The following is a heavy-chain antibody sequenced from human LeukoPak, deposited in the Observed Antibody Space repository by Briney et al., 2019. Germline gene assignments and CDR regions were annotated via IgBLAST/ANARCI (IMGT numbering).Heavy chain of an antibody. Sequence: ASVKVSCKASGYTFTSYGISWVRQAPGQGLEWMGWISAYNGNTNYAQKLQGRVTMTTDTSTSTAYMELRSLRSDDTAVYYCARVILRCSSTSCYGEQFDYWGQGTLVTVSS. CDR1: GYTFTSYG. J-gene: IGHJ4*02. CDR2: ISAYNGNT. D-gene: IGHD2-2*01. CDR3: ARVILRCSSTSCYGEQFDY. V-gene: IGHV1-18*01.